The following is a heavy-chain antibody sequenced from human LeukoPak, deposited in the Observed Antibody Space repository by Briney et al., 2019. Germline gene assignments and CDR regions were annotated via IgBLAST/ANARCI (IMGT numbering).Heavy chain of an antibody. CDR3: ARDVCSGSYFFSWFDP. J-gene: IGHJ5*02. CDR1: GGSISSYY. Sequence: SETLSLTCTVSGGSISSYYWSWIRQPPGKGLEWIGYIYYSGSTNYNPSLKSRVTISVDTSKNQFSLKLSSVTAADTAVYYCARDVCSGSYFFSWFDPWGQGTLVTVSS. D-gene: IGHD1-26*01. CDR2: IYYSGST. V-gene: IGHV4-59*01.